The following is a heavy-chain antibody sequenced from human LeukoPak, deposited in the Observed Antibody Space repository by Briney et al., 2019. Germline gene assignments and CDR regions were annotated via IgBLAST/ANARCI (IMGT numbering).Heavy chain of an antibody. CDR1: GYTFTGYY. CDR3: AVAPGDY. CDR2: INPNTGDT. J-gene: IGHJ4*02. D-gene: IGHD2-21*01. V-gene: IGHV1-2*02. Sequence: ASVKVSCKASGYTFTGYYMHWVPQAPGQGLDWMGWINPNTGDTHYAQKFQGRVTLTRDTSITTVYMELSRLTSDDTAIFYCAVAPGDYWGQGTLVTVSS.